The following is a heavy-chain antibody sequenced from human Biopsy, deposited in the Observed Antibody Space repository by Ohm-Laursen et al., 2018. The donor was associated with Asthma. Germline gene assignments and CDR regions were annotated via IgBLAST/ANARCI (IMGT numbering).Heavy chain of an antibody. J-gene: IGHJ5*02. CDR2: LIPVLGTP. V-gene: IGHV1-69*13. CDR1: GDSFSNYA. D-gene: IGHD3-22*01. CDR3: ARADRYYYDSSGYTEWFDP. Sequence: SVKVSCKVSGDSFSNYAISWVRQAPGQGLEWMGGLIPVLGTPDHAQMFEGRVTITADESTSTAYMELSSLRSEDTAVYYCARADRYYYDSSGYTEWFDPWGQGTLVTVSS.